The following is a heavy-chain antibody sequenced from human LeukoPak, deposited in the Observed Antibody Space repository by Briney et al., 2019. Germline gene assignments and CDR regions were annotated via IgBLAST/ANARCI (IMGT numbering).Heavy chain of an antibody. Sequence: SETLCLSCTVSGGSISSYYWSWIRQPAGKGLEWIGRIYTSGSTNYNPSLKSRVTISVDKSKNQFSLKLSSVTAADTAVYYCARGTYYYDSSGYSFFDNWGQGTLGTVSS. D-gene: IGHD3-22*01. CDR1: GGSISSYY. V-gene: IGHV4-4*07. CDR2: IYTSGST. CDR3: ARGTYYYDSSGYSFFDN. J-gene: IGHJ4*02.